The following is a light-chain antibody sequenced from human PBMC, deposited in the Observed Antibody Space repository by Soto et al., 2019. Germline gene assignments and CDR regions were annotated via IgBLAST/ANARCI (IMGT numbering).Light chain of an antibody. CDR1: SSNIGSTYD. V-gene: IGLV1-40*01. CDR2: GNT. CDR3: QSYDDSLSVHYV. J-gene: IGLJ1*01. Sequence: QAVVTQPPSVSGAPGQRVTISCTGSSSNIGSTYDVQWYQQLPGTAPKLLIHGNTNRPSGVPDRFSGSKSGTSASLAITGLQADDEADYYGQSYDDSLSVHYVFGTGTKLPVL.